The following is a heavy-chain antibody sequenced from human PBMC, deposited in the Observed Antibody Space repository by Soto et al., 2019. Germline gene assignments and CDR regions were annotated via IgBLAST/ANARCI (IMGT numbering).Heavy chain of an antibody. Sequence: PGGSLRLSCAASGFTFSSYSMNWVRQAPGKGLEWVSSISSSSSYIYYADSVKGRFTISRDNAKNSLYLQMNSLRAEDTAVYYCARDYPGYSSSSPGYYYYMDVWGKGTTVTVSS. CDR3: ARDYPGYSSSSPGYYYYMDV. D-gene: IGHD6-6*01. J-gene: IGHJ6*03. V-gene: IGHV3-21*01. CDR1: GFTFSSYS. CDR2: ISSSSSYI.